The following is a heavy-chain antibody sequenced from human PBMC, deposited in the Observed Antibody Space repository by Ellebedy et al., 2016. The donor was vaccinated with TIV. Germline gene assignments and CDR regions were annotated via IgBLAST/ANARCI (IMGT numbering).Heavy chain of an antibody. V-gene: IGHV3-30*04. D-gene: IGHD5/OR15-5a*01. CDR3: ARALNHVDTVSTAPLDC. J-gene: IGHJ4*02. Sequence: GESLKISCAASGFTFSGSAIHWVRQAPGKGLEWVALISYDGSNKYFADSVQGRFTISRDNSQNTLYLLMNSLRGDDTAIYYCARALNHVDTVSTAPLDCWGQGTLVTVSS. CDR2: ISYDGSNK. CDR1: GFTFSGSA.